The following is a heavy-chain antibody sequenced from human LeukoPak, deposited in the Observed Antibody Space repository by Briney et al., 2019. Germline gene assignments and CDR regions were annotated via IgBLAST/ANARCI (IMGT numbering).Heavy chain of an antibody. CDR2: ISGSGGVT. CDR1: GFMFSASA. J-gene: IGHJ4*02. Sequence: PGGSLRLSCAASGFMFSASAMTWVRPAPGKGLDWVSDISGSGGVTYYADSVKGRFTISRDNSKSALYLQMNSLKAEDTALYFCAKLRTTVLSPADFWGQGALVTVSS. V-gene: IGHV3-23*01. D-gene: IGHD4-23*01. CDR3: AKLRTTVLSPADF.